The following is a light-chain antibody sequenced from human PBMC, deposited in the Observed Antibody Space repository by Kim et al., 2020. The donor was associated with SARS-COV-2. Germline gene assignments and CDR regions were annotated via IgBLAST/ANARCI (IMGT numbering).Light chain of an antibody. Sequence: ASVGDRVTVTCRASQSINKYLNWYQQKPGRAPKLLIYAASTLQSGIPSRFSGGGSGTDFTLTISSLQPEDFATYYCQQSYGTLWTFGQGTKVDIK. CDR3: QQSYGTLWT. CDR2: AAS. J-gene: IGKJ1*01. CDR1: QSINKY. V-gene: IGKV1-39*01.